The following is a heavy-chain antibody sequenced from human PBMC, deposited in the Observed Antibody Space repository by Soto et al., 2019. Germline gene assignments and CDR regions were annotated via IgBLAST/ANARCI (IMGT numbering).Heavy chain of an antibody. CDR1: GGSISSGGYY. CDR3: ARDVRRGYSYGPFDY. J-gene: IGHJ4*02. D-gene: IGHD5-18*01. CDR2: IYYSGST. Sequence: QVQLQESGPGLVKPSQTLSLTCTVSGGSISSGGYYWSWIRQHPGKGLEWIGYIYYSGSTYYNPSLRSRVTISVDTSKNQFSLKLSSVTAADTAVYYCARDVRRGYSYGPFDYWGQGTLVTVSS. V-gene: IGHV4-31*03.